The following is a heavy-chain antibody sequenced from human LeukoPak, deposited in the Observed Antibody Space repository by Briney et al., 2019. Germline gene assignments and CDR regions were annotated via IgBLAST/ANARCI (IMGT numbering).Heavy chain of an antibody. CDR3: ARGRLEQGDY. J-gene: IGHJ4*02. V-gene: IGHV1-2*02. D-gene: IGHD1/OR15-1a*01. CDR1: GYTFTAYY. Sequence: GASVKVSCKASGYTFTAYYIHWVRQAPGRGLEWMGLINPSSGFTSCAQTFQGRVTMTRDTSISTVYMELSSLKSDDTAMYYCARGRLEQGDYWGQGALVTVSS. CDR2: INPSSGFT.